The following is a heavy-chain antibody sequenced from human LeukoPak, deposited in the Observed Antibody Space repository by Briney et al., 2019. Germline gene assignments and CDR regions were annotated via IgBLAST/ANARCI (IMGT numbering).Heavy chain of an antibody. CDR2: MSPNSGDT. V-gene: IGHV1-8*01. J-gene: IGHJ3*02. CDR1: GYTFTSYD. CDR3: AMDYGDDAFDI. D-gene: IGHD4-17*01. Sequence: ASVKVSCKASGYTFTSYDFNWVRQATGQRPEWMGWMSPNSGDTGYAQKFQGRVTMTRNTSISTAYMELSSLRSEDTAVYYCAMDYGDDAFDIWGQGTMVTVSS.